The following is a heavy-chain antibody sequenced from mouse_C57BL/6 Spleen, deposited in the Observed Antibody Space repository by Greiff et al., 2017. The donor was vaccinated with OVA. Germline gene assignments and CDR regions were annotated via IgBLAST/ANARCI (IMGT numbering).Heavy chain of an antibody. D-gene: IGHD2-4*01. CDR3: AYYDEFAY. CDR2: IYPRSGNT. V-gene: IGHV1-81*01. J-gene: IGHJ3*01. CDR1: GYTFTSYG. Sequence: QVQLQQSGAELARPGASVKLSCKASGYTFTSYGISWVKQRTGQGLEWIGEIYPRSGNTYYNEKFKGKATLTADKSSSTAYMELRSLTSEDSAVYFCAYYDEFAYWGQGTLVTVSA.